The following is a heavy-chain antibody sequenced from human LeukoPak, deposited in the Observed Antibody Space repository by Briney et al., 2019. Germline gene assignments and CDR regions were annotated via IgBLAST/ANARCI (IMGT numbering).Heavy chain of an antibody. J-gene: IGHJ4*02. D-gene: IGHD3-16*02. CDR2: INHSGST. V-gene: IGHV4-34*01. CDR1: GGSFSGYY. CDR3: ARCYVWGSYRYRSLCYFDY. Sequence: PSETLSLTCAVYGGSFSGYYWSWIRQPPGKGLEWIGEINHSGSTNYNPSLKSRVTISVDTSKNQFSLKLSSVTAADTAVYYCARCYVWGSYRYRSLCYFDYWGQGTLVTVSS.